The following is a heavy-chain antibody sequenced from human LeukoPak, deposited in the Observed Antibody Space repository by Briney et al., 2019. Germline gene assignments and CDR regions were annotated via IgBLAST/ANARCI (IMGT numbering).Heavy chain of an antibody. CDR1: GFPFSSYW. D-gene: IGHD6-13*01. CDR2: IKQDGSEK. Sequence: GGSLRLSCAASGFPFSSYWMSWVRQAPGKGLEWVANIKQDGSEKYYVDSVKGRFTISRDNAKNSLYLQMNSLRAEDTAVYYCARFCGYSSSWYLGLYYYYYGMDVWGQGTTVTVSS. J-gene: IGHJ6*02. CDR3: ARFCGYSSSWYLGLYYYYYGMDV. V-gene: IGHV3-7*01.